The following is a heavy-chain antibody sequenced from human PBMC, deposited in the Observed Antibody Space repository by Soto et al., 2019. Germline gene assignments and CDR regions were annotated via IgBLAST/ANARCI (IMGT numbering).Heavy chain of an antibody. J-gene: IGHJ4*02. V-gene: IGHV3-33*01. CDR2: IWYDGSNK. CDR3: ARDPNLWFGELPSYYFDY. CDR1: GFTFSSYG. D-gene: IGHD3-10*01. Sequence: GGSLRLSCAASGFTFSSYGMHWVRQAPGKGLEWVAVIWYDGSNKYYADSVKGRFTISRDNSKNTLYLQMNSLRAEDTAVYYCARDPNLWFGELPSYYFDYWGQGTLVTVSS.